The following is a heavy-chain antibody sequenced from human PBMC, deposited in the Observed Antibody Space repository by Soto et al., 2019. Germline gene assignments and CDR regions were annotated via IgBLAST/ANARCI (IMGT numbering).Heavy chain of an antibody. CDR3: ARELTRGATLYYYGMDV. J-gene: IGHJ6*02. D-gene: IGHD1-26*01. CDR1: GGTFSSYA. Sequence: QVQLVQSGAEVKKPGSSVKVSCKASGGTFSSYAISWVRQAPGQGLEWMGGIIPIFGTAKYAQKFQGRVTITADESTSTAYMELSSLRSEDTAVYYCARELTRGATLYYYGMDVWGQGTTVTVSS. V-gene: IGHV1-69*01. CDR2: IIPIFGTA.